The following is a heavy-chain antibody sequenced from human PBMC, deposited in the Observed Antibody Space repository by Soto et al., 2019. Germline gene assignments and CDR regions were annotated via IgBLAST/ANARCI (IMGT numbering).Heavy chain of an antibody. V-gene: IGHV3-30*03. CDR1: GFTFSSYA. D-gene: IGHD2-15*01. CDR2: ISNDGSNK. J-gene: IGHJ6*02. Sequence: PGGSLRLSCAASGFTFSSYAMNWVRQAPGKGLEWVAFISNDGSNKYYPGSVKGRFTISRENAKNSLYLQMNSLRAGDTAVYYCARGRYCSGGSCYSYYGMDVWGQGTTVTVSS. CDR3: ARGRYCSGGSCYSYYGMDV.